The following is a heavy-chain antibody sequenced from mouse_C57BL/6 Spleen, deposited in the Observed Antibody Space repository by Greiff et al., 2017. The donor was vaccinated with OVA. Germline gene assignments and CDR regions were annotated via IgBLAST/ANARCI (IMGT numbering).Heavy chain of an antibody. Sequence: EVQLVESGGDLVKPGGSLKLSCAASGFTFSSYGMSWVRQTPDKRLEWVATISSGGSYTYYPDSVKGRFTISRDNAKNTLYLEMSSLKSEDTAMYYCARQEYLDYWGQGTTLTVSS. CDR1: GFTFSSYG. V-gene: IGHV5-6*01. CDR3: ARQEYLDY. CDR2: ISSGGSYT. J-gene: IGHJ2*01.